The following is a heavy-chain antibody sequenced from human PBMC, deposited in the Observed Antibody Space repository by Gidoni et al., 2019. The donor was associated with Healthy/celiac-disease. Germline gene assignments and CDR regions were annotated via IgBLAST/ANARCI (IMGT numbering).Heavy chain of an antibody. CDR1: GFTFRSYS. J-gene: IGHJ4*02. V-gene: IGHV3-21*01. CDR3: ARDPRKYSSGWYSDY. D-gene: IGHD6-19*01. CDR2: ISSSSSYI. Sequence: EVQLVESGGGLVKPGGSLRLSCAASGFTFRSYSMNWVRQAPGKGLEWVSSISSSSSYIYYADSVKGRFTISRDNAKNSLYLQMNSLRAEDTAVYYCARDPRKYSSGWYSDYWGQGTLVTVSS.